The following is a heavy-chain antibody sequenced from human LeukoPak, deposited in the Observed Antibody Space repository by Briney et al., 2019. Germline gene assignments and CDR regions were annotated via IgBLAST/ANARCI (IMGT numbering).Heavy chain of an antibody. CDR3: ARDFAVHGSGSYYFDY. V-gene: IGHV3-11*04. CDR2: ISSSGSTI. J-gene: IGHJ4*02. CDR1: GFTFSDYY. Sequence: GGSLRLSCAASGFTFSDYYMSWIRQAPGKGLEWVSYISSSGSTIYYADSVKGRFTISRDNAKNSLYLQMNGLRAEDTAVYYCARDFAVHGSGSYYFDYWGQGTLVTVSS. D-gene: IGHD3-10*01.